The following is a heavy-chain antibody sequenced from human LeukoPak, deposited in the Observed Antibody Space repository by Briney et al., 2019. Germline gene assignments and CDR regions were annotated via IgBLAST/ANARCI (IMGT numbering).Heavy chain of an antibody. CDR2: IYYSGST. Sequence: SETLSLTCTVSGGSISSYYWSWIRQPPGKGLEWIGYIYYSGSTNYNPSLKSRVTISVDTSKNQFSLKLSSVTAADTAVYYCARDARYYDFWSGYFDYWGQGTLVTVSS. CDR3: ARDARYYDFWSGYFDY. D-gene: IGHD3-3*01. CDR1: GGSISSYY. J-gene: IGHJ4*02. V-gene: IGHV4-59*01.